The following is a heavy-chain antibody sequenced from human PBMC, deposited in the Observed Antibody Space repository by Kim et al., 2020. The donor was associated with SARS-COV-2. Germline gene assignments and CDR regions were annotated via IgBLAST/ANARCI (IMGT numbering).Heavy chain of an antibody. CDR2: ISSSSSYI. J-gene: IGHJ3*02. V-gene: IGHV3-21*01. Sequence: GGSLRLSCAASGFTFSSYSMNWVRQAPGKGLEWVSSISSSSSYIYYADSVKGRFTISRDNAKNSLYLQMNSLRAEDTAVYYCAKPLTYYYGSSHAFDIWGQGTMVTVSS. CDR1: GFTFSSYS. D-gene: IGHD3-10*01. CDR3: AKPLTYYYGSSHAFDI.